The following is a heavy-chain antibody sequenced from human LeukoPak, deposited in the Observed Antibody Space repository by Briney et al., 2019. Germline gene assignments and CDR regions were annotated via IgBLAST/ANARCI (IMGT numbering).Heavy chain of an antibody. CDR2: IYSGGST. Sequence: PGGSLRLSCAASGFTVSSNYMTWVRQAPGKGLEWVSVIYSGGSTNYADSVKGRFTISRDNSKNTLYIQMNSLRAEDTAVYYCARDHCSGGSCYSAYWGQGTLFTVSS. V-gene: IGHV3-53*01. CDR1: GFTVSSNY. D-gene: IGHD2-15*01. CDR3: ARDHCSGGSCYSAY. J-gene: IGHJ4*02.